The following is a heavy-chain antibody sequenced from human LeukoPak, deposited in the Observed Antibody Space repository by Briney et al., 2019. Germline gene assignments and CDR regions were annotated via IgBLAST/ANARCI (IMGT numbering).Heavy chain of an antibody. Sequence: SETLSLTCTVSGGSISSYYWSWIRQPAWKGLEWIGRIYTSGSTNYNPSLKSRVTMSVDTSKNQFSLKLSSVTAADTAVYYCAREATIVVPAAINHPNDAFDIWGQGTMVTVSS. CDR1: GGSISSYY. D-gene: IGHD2-2*02. CDR2: IYTSGST. J-gene: IGHJ3*02. CDR3: AREATIVVPAAINHPNDAFDI. V-gene: IGHV4-4*07.